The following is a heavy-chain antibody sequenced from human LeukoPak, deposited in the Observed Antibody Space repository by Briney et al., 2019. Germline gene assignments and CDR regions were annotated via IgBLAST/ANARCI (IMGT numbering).Heavy chain of an antibody. CDR3: AKDRPRNVDIVAPFDY. Sequence: GGSLRLSCAASGFTFSSYGMHWVRQAPGKGLEGVAFIRYDGSNKYYADSVKGRFTISRYNSKHTPYLQMNSLRAEDTAVYYCAKDRPRNVDIVAPFDYWGQGTLVTVSS. D-gene: IGHD5-12*01. CDR2: IRYDGSNK. CDR1: GFTFSSYG. J-gene: IGHJ4*02. V-gene: IGHV3-30*02.